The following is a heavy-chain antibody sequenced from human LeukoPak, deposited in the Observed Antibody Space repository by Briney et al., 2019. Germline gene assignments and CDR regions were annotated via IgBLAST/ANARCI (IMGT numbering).Heavy chain of an antibody. Sequence: ASVKVSCKASGYTFTSYDINWVRQAPGQGLEWMGWMNPNSGNTGYAQKFQGRVTMTRNTSISTAYMELSSLRSEDTAVYYCARVPVGHCSSTSCYEFDPWGQGTLVTVSS. CDR1: GYTFTSYD. D-gene: IGHD2-2*01. V-gene: IGHV1-8*01. CDR3: ARVPVGHCSSTSCYEFDP. CDR2: MNPNSGNT. J-gene: IGHJ5*02.